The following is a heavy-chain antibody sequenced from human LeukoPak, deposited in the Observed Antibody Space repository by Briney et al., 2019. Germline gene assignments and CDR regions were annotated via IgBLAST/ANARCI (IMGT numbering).Heavy chain of an antibody. J-gene: IGHJ5*02. CDR3: AKFGSSIS. Sequence: GRSLRLSCQTSGFTFSNYAMHWVRQAPGKGLEWVAVIWYGGSNKYYADSVKGRFTISRDNSKNTLYLQMNSLRAEDTAVYYCAKFGSSISWGQGTLVTVSS. V-gene: IGHV3-33*06. D-gene: IGHD6-13*01. CDR1: GFTFSNYA. CDR2: IWYGGSNK.